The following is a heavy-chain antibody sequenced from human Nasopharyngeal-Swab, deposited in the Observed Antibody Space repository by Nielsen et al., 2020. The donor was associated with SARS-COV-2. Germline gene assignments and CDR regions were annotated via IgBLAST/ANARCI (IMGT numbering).Heavy chain of an antibody. CDR1: GYTFTSYA. Sequence: ASVKVSCKASGYTFTSYAMNWVRQAPGQGLEWMGWINTNTGNPTCAQGFTGQFVFSLDTSVSTAYLQISSLKAEDTAVYYCARARGQPHNYYYYGMDVWGQGTTVTVSS. CDR3: ARARGQPHNYYYYGMDV. J-gene: IGHJ6*02. V-gene: IGHV7-4-1*02. CDR2: INTNTGNP.